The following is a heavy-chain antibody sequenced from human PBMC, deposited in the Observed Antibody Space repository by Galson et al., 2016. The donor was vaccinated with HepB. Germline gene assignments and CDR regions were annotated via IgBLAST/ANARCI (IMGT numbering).Heavy chain of an antibody. CDR3: ARGIRNPLYSDY. J-gene: IGHJ4*02. CDR2: MNPSSGNT. D-gene: IGHD1-14*01. Sequence: SVKVSCKASGYTFSNYDITWVRQATGQGLEWMGWMNPSSGNTGYAQKFQGRVTMTRNTSISTAFMELSSLTSADTAIYYCARGIRNPLYSDYWAQGPLVTVSS. CDR1: GYTFSNYD. V-gene: IGHV1-8*01.